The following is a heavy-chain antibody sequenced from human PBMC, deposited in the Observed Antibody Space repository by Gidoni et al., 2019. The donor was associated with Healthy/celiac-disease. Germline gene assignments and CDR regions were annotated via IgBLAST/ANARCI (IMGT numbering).Heavy chain of an antibody. V-gene: IGHV4-39*07. J-gene: IGHJ6*02. CDR1: GGPMSSSSYY. CDR2: IYYSGST. Sequence: QLQLQESGPGLVRPSETLSLTCTVSGGPMSSSSYYWGWFRQPPGKGLEWIGSIYYSGSTYYNPSLKSRVTISVDTSKNQFSLKLSSVTAADTAVYYCARNPKQSKGYYYGMDVWGQGTTVTVSS. CDR3: ARNPKQSKGYYYGMDV.